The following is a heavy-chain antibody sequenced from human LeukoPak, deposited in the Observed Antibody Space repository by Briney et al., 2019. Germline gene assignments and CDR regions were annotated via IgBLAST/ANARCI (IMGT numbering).Heavy chain of an antibody. CDR3: ARGGATVYYFDY. CDR2: IYYSGST. Sequence: SETLSLTCTVSGGSISSYYWSWIRQPPGKGLEWIGYIYYSGSTNYNPSLKRRVTISVDTSKNQFSLKLSSVTAADTAVYYCARGGATVYYFDYWGQGTLVTVSS. J-gene: IGHJ4*02. V-gene: IGHV4-59*01. D-gene: IGHD4-17*01. CDR1: GGSISSYY.